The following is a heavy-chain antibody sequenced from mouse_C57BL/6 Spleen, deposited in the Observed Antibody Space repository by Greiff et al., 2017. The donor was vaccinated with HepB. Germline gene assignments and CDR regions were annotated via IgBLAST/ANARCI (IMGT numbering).Heavy chain of an antibody. V-gene: IGHV1-54*01. J-gene: IGHJ3*01. CDR2: INPGSGGT. D-gene: IGHD1-1*01. CDR3: ASHYGSSHLAY. Sequence: VQLQQSGAELVRPGTSVKVSCKASGYAFTNYLIEWVKQRPGQGLEWIGVINPGSGGTNYNEKFKGKATLTADKSSSTAYMQLSSLTSEDSAVYFCASHYGSSHLAYWGQGTLVTVSA. CDR1: GYAFTNYL.